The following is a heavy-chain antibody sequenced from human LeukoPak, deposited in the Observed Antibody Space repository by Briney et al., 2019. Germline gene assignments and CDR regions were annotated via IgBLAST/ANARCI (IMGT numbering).Heavy chain of an antibody. Sequence: GGSLRLSCAASGFTFSSYAMSWARQAPGKGLEWVSAISGSGGSTYYADSVKGRFTISRDNAKLSLFLQMNTLRDEDTAVYYCARDAAAIGTYWYFDLWGRGTLVTVSS. V-gene: IGHV3-23*01. CDR2: ISGSGGST. CDR3: ARDAAAIGTYWYFDL. J-gene: IGHJ2*01. D-gene: IGHD6-13*01. CDR1: GFTFSSYA.